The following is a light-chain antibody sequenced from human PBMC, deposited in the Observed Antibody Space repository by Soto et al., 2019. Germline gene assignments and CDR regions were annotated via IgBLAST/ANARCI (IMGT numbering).Light chain of an antibody. V-gene: IGLV2-14*01. CDR3: CSYTISATLV. CDR2: EVR. Sequence: QSVLTQPASVSGSPGQSITISCSGTTNDIGGYNYVSWYQHHPGKVPKVIIYEVRNRPSGVSNRFSGSKSGNTASLTISGLPAEDEADYYCCSYTISATLVFGGGTKVTVL. CDR1: TNDIGGYNY. J-gene: IGLJ3*02.